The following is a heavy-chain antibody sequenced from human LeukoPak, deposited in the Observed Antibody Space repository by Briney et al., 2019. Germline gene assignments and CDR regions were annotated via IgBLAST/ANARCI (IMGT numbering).Heavy chain of an antibody. Sequence: MSGGSLRLSCAASGFTSSDYYMSWIRQAPGKGLEWVSYISSSSSYTNYADSVKGRFTISRDNAKNSLYLQMNSLRAEDTAVYYCASLYDILTGRRRYFDYWGQGTLVTVSS. CDR2: ISSSSSYT. CDR1: GFTSSDYY. CDR3: ASLYDILTGRRRYFDY. J-gene: IGHJ4*02. D-gene: IGHD3-9*01. V-gene: IGHV3-11*06.